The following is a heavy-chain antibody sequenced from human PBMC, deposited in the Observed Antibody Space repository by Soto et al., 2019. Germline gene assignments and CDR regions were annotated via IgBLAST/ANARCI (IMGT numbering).Heavy chain of an antibody. J-gene: IGHJ6*02. Sequence: PSQALSLPSTVSAGSPSRCGYYGCWILLHKRKCLEWIGYIYYSGSTYYNPSLRSRVTISLDTSKNQFSLKLSSVTAADTSVYYCASDLMVVRHYTVSSYLAMAVRGQ. V-gene: IGHV4-31*03. CDR3: ASDLMVVRHYTVSSYLAMAV. CDR1: AGSPSRCGYY. D-gene: IGHD2-15*01. CDR2: IYYSGST.